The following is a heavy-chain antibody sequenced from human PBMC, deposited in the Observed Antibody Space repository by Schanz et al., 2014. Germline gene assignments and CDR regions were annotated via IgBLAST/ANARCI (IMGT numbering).Heavy chain of an antibody. V-gene: IGHV3-7*01. CDR1: RLTFGNYW. CDR2: INQDGSQK. Sequence: EVQLVESGGGLVQPGGSLRLSCATSRLTFGNYWMSWVRQAPGKGLEWVANINQDGSQKYYVGSVKGRFTISRDNAKDSLYLQMTSLRAEDTAVYYCATQYCSGTTCYTDSFSHWGQGTLFSVSS. D-gene: IGHD2-2*02. J-gene: IGHJ4*01. CDR3: ATQYCSGTTCYTDSFSH.